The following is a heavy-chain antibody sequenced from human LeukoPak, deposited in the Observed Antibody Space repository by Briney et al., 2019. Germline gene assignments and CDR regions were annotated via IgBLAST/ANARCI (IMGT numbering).Heavy chain of an antibody. Sequence: ASVKVSCKASGYTFTGYYMHWVRQAPGQGVEWMGWINPNSGGTNYAQKFQGRVTMTRDTSISTAYMELSRLRSDDTAVYYCARDIRIVVVPAAINSYFDYWGQGTLVTVSS. CDR3: ARDIRIVVVPAAINSYFDY. CDR2: INPNSGGT. D-gene: IGHD2-2*01. CDR1: GYTFTGYY. V-gene: IGHV1-2*02. J-gene: IGHJ4*02.